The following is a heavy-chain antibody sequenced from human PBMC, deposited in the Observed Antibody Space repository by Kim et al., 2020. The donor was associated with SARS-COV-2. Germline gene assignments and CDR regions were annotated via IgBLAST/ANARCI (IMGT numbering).Heavy chain of an antibody. CDR1: GGSISSGGYY. V-gene: IGHV4-31*03. CDR2: IYYSGST. D-gene: IGHD3-10*01. CDR3: ARRLWFGGYYFDY. Sequence: SETLSLTCTVSGGSISSGGYYWSWIRQHPGKGLEWIGYIYYSGSTYYNPSLKSRVTISVDTSKNQFSLKLSSVTAADTAVYYCARRLWFGGYYFDYWGQGTLVTVSS. J-gene: IGHJ4*02.